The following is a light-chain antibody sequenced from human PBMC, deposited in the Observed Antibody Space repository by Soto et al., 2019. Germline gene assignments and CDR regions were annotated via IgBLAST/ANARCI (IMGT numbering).Light chain of an antibody. CDR2: DVT. J-gene: IGLJ1*01. CDR3: CSYTSSSTYV. V-gene: IGLV2-14*01. CDR1: SSDVGAYNY. Sequence: QSALTQPASVSGSLGQSITISCTGTSSDVGAYNYVSWYQQHPGKAPKLMIYDVTDRPSGVSYRFSGSKSGITASLAISGLKAEDEADYYCCSYTSSSTYVFGTGTKLTVL.